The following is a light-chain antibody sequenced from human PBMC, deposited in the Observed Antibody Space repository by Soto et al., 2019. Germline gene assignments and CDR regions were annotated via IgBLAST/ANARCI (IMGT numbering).Light chain of an antibody. Sequence: DIHMTQSPSSLSAAIGDRVTITCRASQSISSYLNWYQQKPGKAPKLLIYDASNLETGVPSRFSGSGSGTDFTLTISSLQPEDFATYYCQQSYSTPITFGQGTRLEIK. CDR1: QSISSY. CDR2: DAS. J-gene: IGKJ5*01. CDR3: QQSYSTPIT. V-gene: IGKV1-39*01.